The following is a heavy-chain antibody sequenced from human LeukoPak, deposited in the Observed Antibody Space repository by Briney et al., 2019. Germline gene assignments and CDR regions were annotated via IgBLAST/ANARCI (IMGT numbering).Heavy chain of an antibody. J-gene: IGHJ4*02. CDR1: GGSISSYY. CDR3: ARATRAGGIADY. CDR2: IYYSGST. V-gene: IGHV4-59*01. D-gene: IGHD6-13*01. Sequence: SSETLSLTCTVSGGSISSYYWSWIRQPPGKGLEWIGYIYYSGSTNYNPSLKSRVTISVDTSKNQFSLKLSSVTAADTAVYYCARATRAGGIADYWGQGTLVTVSS.